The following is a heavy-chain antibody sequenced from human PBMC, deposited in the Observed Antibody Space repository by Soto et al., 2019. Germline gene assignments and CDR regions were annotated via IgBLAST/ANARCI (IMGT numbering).Heavy chain of an antibody. Sequence: GASVKVSCKASGYTFTSYGISWVRQAPGQGLEWMGWISAYNGNTNYAQKLQGRVTMTTDTSTSTAYMELRSLRSDDTAVYFCARDLRGSCTSDACFYFDYWGQGTLVTVSS. J-gene: IGHJ4*02. CDR3: ARDLRGSCTSDACFYFDY. CDR2: ISAYNGNT. CDR1: GYTFTSYG. V-gene: IGHV1-18*04. D-gene: IGHD2-8*02.